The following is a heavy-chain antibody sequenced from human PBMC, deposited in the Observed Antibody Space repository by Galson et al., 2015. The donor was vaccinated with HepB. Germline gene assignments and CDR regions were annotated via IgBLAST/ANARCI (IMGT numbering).Heavy chain of an antibody. V-gene: IGHV3-48*02. D-gene: IGHD3-22*01. Sequence: SLRLSCAASGFTFSSYSMNWVRQAPGKGLEWVSYISSSSSTIYYADSVKGRFTISRDNAKNSLYLQMNSLRDEDTAVYYCARDDPDHYDSSGYLAYWGQGTLVTVSS. CDR2: ISSSSSTI. CDR1: GFTFSSYS. CDR3: ARDDPDHYDSSGYLAY. J-gene: IGHJ4*02.